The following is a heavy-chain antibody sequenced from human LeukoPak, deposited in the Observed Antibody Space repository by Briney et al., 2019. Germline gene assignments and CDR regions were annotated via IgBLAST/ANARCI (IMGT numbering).Heavy chain of an antibody. D-gene: IGHD3-16*01. CDR2: INHSGST. CDR1: GFTFGDYA. J-gene: IGHJ6*03. CDR3: ARVVDPGGYYYFYYMDV. Sequence: GSLRLSCTASGFTFGDYAMSWVRQPPGKGLEWIGEINHSGSTNYNPSLKSRVTISVDTSKNQLSLKLSSVTAADTAVYYCARVVDPGGYYYFYYMDVWGKGTTVTVSS. V-gene: IGHV4-34*01.